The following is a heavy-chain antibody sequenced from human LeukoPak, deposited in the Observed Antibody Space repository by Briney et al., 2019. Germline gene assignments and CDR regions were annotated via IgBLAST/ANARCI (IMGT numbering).Heavy chain of an antibody. CDR2: ISAYNGNT. Sequence: ASVKVSCKASGYTFTSYGISWVRQAPGQGLEWMGWISAYNGNTNYAQKLQGRVTMTTDTSTSTAYMELRSLRSDDTAVYYCARVPVLFSSSSPNFDYWGQGTLVTVSS. CDR3: ARVPVLFSSSSPNFDY. J-gene: IGHJ4*02. V-gene: IGHV1-18*01. CDR1: GYTFTSYG. D-gene: IGHD6-13*01.